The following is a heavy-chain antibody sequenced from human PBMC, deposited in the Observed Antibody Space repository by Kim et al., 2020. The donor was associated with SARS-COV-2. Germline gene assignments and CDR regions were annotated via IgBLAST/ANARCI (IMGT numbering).Heavy chain of an antibody. CDR3: AKDRRTVTTADLDY. V-gene: IGHV3-30*18. CDR1: GFTFSSYG. CDR2: ISYDGSNK. Sequence: GGSLRLSCAASGFTFSSYGMHWVRQAPGKGLEWVAVISYDGSNKYYADSVKGRFTISRDNSKNTLYLQMNSLRAEDTAVYYCAKDRRTVTTADLDYWGQGTLVTVSS. J-gene: IGHJ4*02. D-gene: IGHD4-17*01.